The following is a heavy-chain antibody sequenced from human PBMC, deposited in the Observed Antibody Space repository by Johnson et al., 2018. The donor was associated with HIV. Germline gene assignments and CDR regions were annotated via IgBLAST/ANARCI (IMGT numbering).Heavy chain of an antibody. Sequence: QVQLVESGGGVVQPGRSLRLSCVASGFTFSSYGIHWVRQAPGKGLEWVALISDDGNNKYYADSVKGRFTISRDNSKNTLYLQMNSLRAEDTAVYYCASTGSGSDDAFDIWGQGTMVTVSS. CDR1: GFTFSSYG. D-gene: IGHD3-10*01. J-gene: IGHJ3*02. CDR3: ASTGSGSDDAFDI. V-gene: IGHV3-30*03. CDR2: ISDDGNNK.